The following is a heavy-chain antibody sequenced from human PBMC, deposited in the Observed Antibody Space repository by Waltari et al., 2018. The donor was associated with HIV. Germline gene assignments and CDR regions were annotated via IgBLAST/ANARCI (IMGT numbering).Heavy chain of an antibody. J-gene: IGHJ4*02. Sequence: LVESGGGVVDPGASLRLACEGSGLQFHHFSLNRARPSQTGGLEWVVSIRRGNGERHYGDSVRGRFVISRDDSESSVYLQMDSLRREDTGTYFCVRDDPGYTAIDYWGQGTLVVVSS. V-gene: IGHV3-21*04. CDR3: VRDDPGYTAIDY. D-gene: IGHD3-16*02. CDR1: GLQFHHFS. CDR2: IRRGNGER.